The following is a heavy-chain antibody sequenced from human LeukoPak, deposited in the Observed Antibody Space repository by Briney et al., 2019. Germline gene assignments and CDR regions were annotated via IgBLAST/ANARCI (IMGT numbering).Heavy chain of an antibody. CDR1: GFTVSNAW. CDR2: IKSKTDGGTT. V-gene: IGHV3-15*01. D-gene: IGHD3-10*01. CDR3: TTGLWFGELFGLGY. J-gene: IGHJ4*02. Sequence: GGSLRLSCAASGFTVSNAWMSWVRQAPGKGLEWVGRIKSKTDGGTTDYAAPVKGRFTISRDDSKNTLYLQMNSLKTEDTAVYYCTTGLWFGELFGLGYWGQGTLVTVSS.